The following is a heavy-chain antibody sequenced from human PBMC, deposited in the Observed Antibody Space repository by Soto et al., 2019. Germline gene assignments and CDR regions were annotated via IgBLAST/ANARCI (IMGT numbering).Heavy chain of an antibody. CDR3: AQIWSGIPRDAFDI. V-gene: IGHV4-30-4*01. CDR1: GGSISSGDYY. CDR2: IYYSGST. Sequence: SETLSLTCTVSGGSISSGDYYWSWIRQPPGKGLEWIGYIYYSGSTYYNPSLKSRVTISVDTSKNQFPLKLSSVTAADTAVYYCAQIWSGIPRDAFDIWGQGTMVTVSS. D-gene: IGHD3-3*01. J-gene: IGHJ3*02.